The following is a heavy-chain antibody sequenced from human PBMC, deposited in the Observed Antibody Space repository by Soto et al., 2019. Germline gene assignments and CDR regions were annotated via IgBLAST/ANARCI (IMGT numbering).Heavy chain of an antibody. CDR3: ARGRRISGWRSSHYYYYGMDV. D-gene: IGHD6-19*01. Sequence: SETLSLTCAVYGGSFSGYYWSWIRQHPGKGLEWIGEINHSGSTNYNPSLKSRVTISVDTSKNQFSLKLISVTAADTAVYYCARGRRISGWRSSHYYYYGMDVWGQGTTVT. CDR1: GGSFSGYY. V-gene: IGHV4-34*01. J-gene: IGHJ6*02. CDR2: INHSGST.